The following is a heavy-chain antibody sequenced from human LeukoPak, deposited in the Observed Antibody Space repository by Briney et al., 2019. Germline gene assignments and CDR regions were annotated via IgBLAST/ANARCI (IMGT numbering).Heavy chain of an antibody. CDR2: ISSSGSTI. V-gene: IGHV3-48*03. Sequence: GGSLRLSCAASGFTFSSYAMNWVRQAPGKGLEWVSYISSSGSTIYYADSVKGRFTISRDNAKNSLYLQMNSLRAEDTAVYYCARRSNLYYDSDYWGQGTLVTVSS. D-gene: IGHD3-22*01. CDR1: GFTFSSYA. J-gene: IGHJ4*02. CDR3: ARRSNLYYDSDY.